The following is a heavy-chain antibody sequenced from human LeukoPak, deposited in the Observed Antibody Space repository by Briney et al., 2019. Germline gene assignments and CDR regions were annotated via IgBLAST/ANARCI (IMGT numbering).Heavy chain of an antibody. Sequence: GSLRLSCAASGFTFSSYAMNWVRQAPGKGLEWVSGISGSGGSTYYADSVKGRFTISRDNTKKTLYLQMNSLRAEDTAVYYCAKDRHAPGRYCSSTTCFPFDPWGQGTLVTVSS. CDR2: ISGSGGST. D-gene: IGHD2-2*01. CDR1: GFTFSSYA. J-gene: IGHJ5*02. V-gene: IGHV3-23*01. CDR3: AKDRHAPGRYCSSTTCFPFDP.